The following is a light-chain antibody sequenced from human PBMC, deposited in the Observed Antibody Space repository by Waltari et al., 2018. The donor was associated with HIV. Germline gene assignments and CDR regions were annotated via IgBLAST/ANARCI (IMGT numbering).Light chain of an antibody. Sequence: DIQMTQSPSTLSASVGDRVTITCRASQSISSWLAWYQQKPGKAPKLLIYKASSLESGVPSRFSGSGSGTEFTLTISGLQPDDFATYYCQQYNTYSWTFGQGTKVEIK. CDR2: KAS. CDR1: QSISSW. CDR3: QQYNTYSWT. J-gene: IGKJ1*01. V-gene: IGKV1-5*03.